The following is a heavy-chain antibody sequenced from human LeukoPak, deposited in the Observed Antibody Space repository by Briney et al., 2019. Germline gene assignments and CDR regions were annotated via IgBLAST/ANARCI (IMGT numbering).Heavy chain of an antibody. CDR1: GGSISSYSYY. CDR3: ARLHLHSSGYYQAPDY. Sequence: PSETLSLTCTVSGGSISSYSYYWGWIRQPPGKGLEWIGSIYYSGSTYYNPSLKSRVTISVDTSKNQFSLKLSSVTAADTAVYYCARLHLHSSGYYQAPDYWGQGTLVTVSS. J-gene: IGHJ4*02. V-gene: IGHV4-39*01. CDR2: IYYSGST. D-gene: IGHD3-22*01.